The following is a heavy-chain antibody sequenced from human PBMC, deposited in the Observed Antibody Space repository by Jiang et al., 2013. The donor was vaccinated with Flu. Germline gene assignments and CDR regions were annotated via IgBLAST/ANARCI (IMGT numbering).Heavy chain of an antibody. Sequence: GLVKPSETLSLTCTVSGGSISSSSYYWGWIRQPPGKGLEWIGSIYYSGSTYYNPSLKSRVTISVDTSKNQFSLKLSSVTAADTAVYYCARQEIDSSGPCDYWGQGTLVTVSS. D-gene: IGHD3-22*01. CDR2: IYYSGST. V-gene: IGHV4-39*01. J-gene: IGHJ4*02. CDR1: GGSISSSSYY. CDR3: ARQEIDSSGPCDY.